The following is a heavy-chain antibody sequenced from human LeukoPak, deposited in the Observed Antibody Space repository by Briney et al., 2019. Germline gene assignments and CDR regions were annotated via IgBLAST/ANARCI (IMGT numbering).Heavy chain of an antibody. CDR3: ARHSGSGWQALGY. CDR2: TSYNGNT. D-gene: IGHD6-19*01. Sequence: GASVKVSCKASGYTFSNYGISWVRQAPGLGLEWMGWTSYNGNTNYAQKFQDRVTKTTDTSTATAYMELRSLESDDTAVYYCARHSGSGWQALGYWGQGTLVTVSS. CDR1: GYTFSNYG. V-gene: IGHV1-18*04. J-gene: IGHJ4*02.